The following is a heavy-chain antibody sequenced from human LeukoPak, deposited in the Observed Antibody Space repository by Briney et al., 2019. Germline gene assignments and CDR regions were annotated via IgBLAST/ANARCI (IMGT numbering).Heavy chain of an antibody. CDR1: GFTFSSYA. CDR2: IRGSGGSK. V-gene: IGHV3-23*01. CDR3: AKGTTRFRNGEYYLDY. Sequence: GGSLRLSCAASGFTFSSYAMSWVRQARGKGLEWVSAIRGSGGSKYYADSVKGRFTISRDNSKNTLYLQMNSLRAEDTAVYYCAKGTTRFRNGEYYLDYWGQGTLVTVSS. J-gene: IGHJ4*02. D-gene: IGHD7-27*01.